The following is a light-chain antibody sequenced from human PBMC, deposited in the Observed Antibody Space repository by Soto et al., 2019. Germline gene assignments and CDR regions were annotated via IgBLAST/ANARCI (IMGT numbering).Light chain of an antibody. CDR2: DVS. Sequence: IVLTQSLATLSLSPGERATLSCRASQSVTKCLAWYQQQPGQAPRLLIYDVSSSAPGIPARFSGSGSGTDYTLTISSLEPEDFEVYYCQQCNNWPPITFGQGTRLEIK. V-gene: IGKV3-11*01. CDR3: QQCNNWPPIT. J-gene: IGKJ5*01. CDR1: QSVTKC.